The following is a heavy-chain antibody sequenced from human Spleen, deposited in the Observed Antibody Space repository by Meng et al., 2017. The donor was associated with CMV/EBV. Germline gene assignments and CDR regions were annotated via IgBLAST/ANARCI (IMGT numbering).Heavy chain of an antibody. CDR2: INPNTGGT. J-gene: IGHJ4*02. CDR1: YTFTAYY. Sequence: YTFTAYYMHWVRQASGQGLEWLGWINPNTGGTNYAQRYQGRVTMTTDTSINTAYMELRRLRSDDTAVYYCARISSPGIAVAGGLDYWGQGTLVTVSS. CDR3: ARISSPGIAVAGGLDY. V-gene: IGHV1-2*02. D-gene: IGHD6-19*01.